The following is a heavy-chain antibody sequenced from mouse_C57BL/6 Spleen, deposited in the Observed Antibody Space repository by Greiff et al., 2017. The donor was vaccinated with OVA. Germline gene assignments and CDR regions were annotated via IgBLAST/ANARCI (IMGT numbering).Heavy chain of an antibody. J-gene: IGHJ2*01. CDR3: ARRYYCSSFWSFDY. Sequence: QVQLQQPGAELVKPGASVKLSCKASGYTFTSYWMHWVKQRPGQGLEWIGMIHPNSGSTNYNEKFKSKATLTVDKSSSTAYMQLSSLTSEDSAVSSCARRYYCSSFWSFDYWGQGPTLTVSS. CDR2: IHPNSGST. D-gene: IGHD1-1*01. CDR1: GYTFTSYW. V-gene: IGHV1-64*01.